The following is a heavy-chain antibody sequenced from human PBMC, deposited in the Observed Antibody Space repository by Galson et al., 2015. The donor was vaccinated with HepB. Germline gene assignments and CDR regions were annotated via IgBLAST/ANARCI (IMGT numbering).Heavy chain of an antibody. V-gene: IGHV3-33*04. CDR1: GFMFSRYA. J-gene: IGHJ4*01. CDR2: IWVDEINK. Sequence: SLRLSCAASGFMFSRYAMTWVRQAPGKGLEWVAVIWVDEINKHYGDSVKGRFTVSRDNSKNTVDLQMNSVRVEDTAVYYCARDGETYTDYFDHWGQGVLVIVSS. D-gene: IGHD7-27*01. CDR3: ARDGETYTDYFDH.